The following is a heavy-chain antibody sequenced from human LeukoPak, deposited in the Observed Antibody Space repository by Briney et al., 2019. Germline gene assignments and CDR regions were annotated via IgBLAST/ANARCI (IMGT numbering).Heavy chain of an antibody. D-gene: IGHD5-12*01. J-gene: IGHJ4*02. CDR1: GFIFSDYY. CDR3: ARVYAPSGYGAYYLDF. V-gene: IGHV3-11*06. Sequence: GGSLRLSCAASGFIFSDYYMSWIRQAPGKGLEWVSYISSSSSYTNYADSVKGRFTISRDNAKNSLYLQMNSLRAEDTAVYYCARVYAPSGYGAYYLDFWGQGTLVTVSS. CDR2: ISSSSSYT.